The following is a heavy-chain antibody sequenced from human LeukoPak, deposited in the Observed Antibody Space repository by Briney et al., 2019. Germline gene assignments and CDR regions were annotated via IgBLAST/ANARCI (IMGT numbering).Heavy chain of an antibody. CDR2: LSGSGEII. J-gene: IGHJ5*02. CDR3: ARAGQNNWFDP. CDR1: GSTFSDYY. V-gene: IGHV3-11*01. Sequence: PGGSLRLSCAASGSTFSDYYMGWVRQAPGKGLEWVSFLSGSGEIIYYADSVKGRFTISRDNAKNSLYLQMNSLRAEDTAVYHCARAGQNNWFDPWGQGTLVTVSS.